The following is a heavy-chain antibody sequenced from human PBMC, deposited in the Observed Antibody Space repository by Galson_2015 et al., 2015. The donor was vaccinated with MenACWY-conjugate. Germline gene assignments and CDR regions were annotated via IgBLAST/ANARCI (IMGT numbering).Heavy chain of an antibody. CDR1: GFTFDDYG. CDR2: INWNGAGT. D-gene: IGHD2-2*01. Sequence: ALRLSCAASGFTFDDYGMNWVRQAPGKGLEWVYGINWNGAGTGYADSVKGRFTISRDNAKNSLYLQMNSLRAEDTPLSYCARGCSSTTCYWDYYGMDVWGQGTTVTVSS. J-gene: IGHJ6*02. CDR3: ARGCSSTTCYWDYYGMDV. V-gene: IGHV3-20*04.